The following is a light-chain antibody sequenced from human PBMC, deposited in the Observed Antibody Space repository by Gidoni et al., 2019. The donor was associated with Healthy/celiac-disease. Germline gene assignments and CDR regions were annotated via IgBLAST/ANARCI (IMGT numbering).Light chain of an antibody. Sequence: DIVMTQSPDSLAVSLGERATINGKSSQSVLYSSNNKNYLAWYQQKPGQPPKLLIYWASTRESGVPDRFSGSGSGTDFTLTISSLQAEDVAVYYCQQYYSTPDTFGLGTKLEIK. V-gene: IGKV4-1*01. CDR2: WAS. J-gene: IGKJ2*01. CDR3: QQYYSTPDT. CDR1: QSVLYSSNNKNY.